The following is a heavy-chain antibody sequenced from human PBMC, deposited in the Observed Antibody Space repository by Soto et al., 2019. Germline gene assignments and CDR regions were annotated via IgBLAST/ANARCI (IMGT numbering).Heavy chain of an antibody. D-gene: IGHD5-18*01. CDR3: ARSLGYSYGYWFDP. CDR2: IIPIFGTA. Sequence: QVQLVQSGAEVKKPGSSVKVCCKASGGTFSSYAISWVRQAPGQGLEWMGGIIPIFGTANYAQKFQGRVTITADESTSTAYMELSSLRSEDTAVYYCARSLGYSYGYWFDPWGQGTLVTVSS. V-gene: IGHV1-69*01. CDR1: GGTFSSYA. J-gene: IGHJ5*02.